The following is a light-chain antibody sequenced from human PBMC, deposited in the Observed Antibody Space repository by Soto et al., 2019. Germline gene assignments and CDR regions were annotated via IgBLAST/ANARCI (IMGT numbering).Light chain of an antibody. J-gene: IGKJ2*01. Sequence: EIVMTQSPYTLSVSPGERATLSCRASQSVSTNLAWYQQKPGQAPRLLIYGASTRATGIPARFSGSGSGTEFTLTISSLQSEDFAVYYCQQYNNWPYTFGQGTKLEIK. CDR3: QQYNNWPYT. CDR2: GAS. V-gene: IGKV3-15*01. CDR1: QSVSTN.